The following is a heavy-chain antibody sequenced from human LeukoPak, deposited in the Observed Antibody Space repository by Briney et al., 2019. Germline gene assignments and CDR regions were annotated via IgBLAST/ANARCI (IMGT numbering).Heavy chain of an antibody. Sequence: SETLSLTCTVSGGSFSSRPYYWSWIRQPAGKGLEWIGRIYTSGDTDYNPSLKSRVSISVDTSKNQFSLKLSSLTASDTAVYYCARVGPYIEVDPWGQGTLVIVSS. V-gene: IGHV4-61*02. J-gene: IGHJ5*02. CDR1: GGSFSSRPYY. CDR2: IYTSGDT. CDR3: ARVGPYIEVDP. D-gene: IGHD5-12*01.